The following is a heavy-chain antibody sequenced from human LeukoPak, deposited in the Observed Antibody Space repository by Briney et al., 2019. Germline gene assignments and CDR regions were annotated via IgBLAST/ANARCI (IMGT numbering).Heavy chain of an antibody. CDR2: IFGSGGSP. CDR1: GFTFGSHA. Sequence: PGGSLRLSCEASGFTFGSHAMYWVRQALGKGLEWVAGIFGSGGSPHYADPVKGRFTISRDNSRNTVYLQINSLRAEDTAVYYCGKTTVGYSSGQKPAWPVDYWGQGTLVTVSS. V-gene: IGHV3-23*01. D-gene: IGHD5-18*01. CDR3: GKTTVGYSSGQKPAWPVDY. J-gene: IGHJ4*02.